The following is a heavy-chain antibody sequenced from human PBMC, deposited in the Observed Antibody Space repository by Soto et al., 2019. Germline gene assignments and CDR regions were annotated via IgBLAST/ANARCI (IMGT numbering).Heavy chain of an antibody. V-gene: IGHV3-33*01. CDR3: ARDGVGATTRAFDI. CDR2: IWYDGSNK. CDR1: GFTFSSYG. Sequence: VGSLRLSCAASGFTFSSYGMHWVRQAPGKGLEWVAVIWYDGSNKYYADSVKGRLTISRDNSKNTLYLQMNSLRAEDTAVYYCARDGVGATTRAFDIWGQGTMVT. J-gene: IGHJ3*02. D-gene: IGHD1-26*01.